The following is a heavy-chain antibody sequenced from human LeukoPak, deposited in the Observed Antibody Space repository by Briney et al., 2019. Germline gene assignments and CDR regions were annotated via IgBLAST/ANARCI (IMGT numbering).Heavy chain of an antibody. CDR1: GDSVSSNSAA. Sequence: SQTLSLTCAISGDSVSSNSAAWNWIRQSPSRGLEWLGRTYYRSKWYNDYAVSVESRITINPDTSKNQFSLQLNSVTPEGTAVYYCARGVSIAARRDYFDYWGQGTLVTVSS. J-gene: IGHJ4*02. CDR2: TYYRSKWYN. V-gene: IGHV6-1*01. D-gene: IGHD6-6*01. CDR3: ARGVSIAARRDYFDY.